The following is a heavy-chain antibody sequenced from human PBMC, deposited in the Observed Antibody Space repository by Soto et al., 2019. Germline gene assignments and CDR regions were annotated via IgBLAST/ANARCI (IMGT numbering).Heavy chain of an antibody. CDR1: GFTLTSYA. CDR3: AKGGRRRGSYPPLDY. J-gene: IGHJ4*02. Sequence: PGGSLRLSCAAFGFTLTSYAMTWVRQAPGKGLEWVSAISESGTITYHADSVRGRFTISRDNSKNTVYLQMTSLRAGDTAVYFCAKGGRRRGSYPPLDYWGQGTLVTVSS. CDR2: ISESGTIT. D-gene: IGHD1-26*01. V-gene: IGHV3-23*01.